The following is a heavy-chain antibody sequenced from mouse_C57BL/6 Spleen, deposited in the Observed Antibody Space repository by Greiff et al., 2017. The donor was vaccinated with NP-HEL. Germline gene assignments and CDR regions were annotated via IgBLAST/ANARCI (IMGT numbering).Heavy chain of an antibody. CDR2: ISDGGSYT. CDR3: ARDQGYYGPFDY. Sequence: EVKLMESGGGLVKPGGSLKLSCAASGFTFSSYAMSWVRQTPEKRLEWVATISDGGSYTYYPDNVKGRFTISRDNAKNNLYLQMSHLKSEDTAMYYCARDQGYYGPFDYWGQGTTLTVSS. CDR1: GFTFSSYA. J-gene: IGHJ2*01. V-gene: IGHV5-4*01. D-gene: IGHD1-2*01.